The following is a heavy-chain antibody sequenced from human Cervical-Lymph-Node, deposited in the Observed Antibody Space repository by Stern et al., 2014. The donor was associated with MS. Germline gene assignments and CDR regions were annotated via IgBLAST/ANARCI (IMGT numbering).Heavy chain of an antibody. Sequence: VQLVESGGGLVKPGGSLRLSCAASGFTFSDYYMNWIRQAPGQGLEWVSFIGNSGSSKYYADSVKGRCTISRDNGKNSLYLQMNSLRAEDTAVYYCARGSRGSCSSTSCYDDPWGQGTLVTVSS. D-gene: IGHD2-2*01. CDR1: GFTFSDYY. V-gene: IGHV3-11*01. CDR3: ARGSRGSCSSTSCYDDP. J-gene: IGHJ5*02. CDR2: IGNSGSSK.